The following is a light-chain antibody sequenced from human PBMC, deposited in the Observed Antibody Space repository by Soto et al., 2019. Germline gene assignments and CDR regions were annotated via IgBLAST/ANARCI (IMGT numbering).Light chain of an antibody. CDR2: AAS. CDR1: QSISSY. Sequence: DIQMTQSPSSLSASVGDRVTITCRASQSISSYLNWYQQKPGKAPKLLIYAASSLQSGVPSRFSGSGSVTDFTLTISSLQPEDFATYYCQQSYSNPPVTFGGGTKVEIK. J-gene: IGKJ4*01. CDR3: QQSYSNPPVT. V-gene: IGKV1-39*01.